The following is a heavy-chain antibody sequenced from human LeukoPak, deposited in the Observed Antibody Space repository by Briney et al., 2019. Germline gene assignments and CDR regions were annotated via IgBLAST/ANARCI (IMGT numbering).Heavy chain of an antibody. CDR1: GYSFTTYW. J-gene: IGHJ4*02. CDR2: IYPADSDT. Sequence: GESLKISCKGSGYSFTTYWIGWVRQMPGKGLEWMGIIYPADSDTRYSPSFQGQVTISAGKSINTAYLQWISLKASDTAMHYCARRPSGSYGAFGYWGQGTLVTVSS. CDR3: ARRPSGSYGAFGY. D-gene: IGHD1-26*01. V-gene: IGHV5-51*01.